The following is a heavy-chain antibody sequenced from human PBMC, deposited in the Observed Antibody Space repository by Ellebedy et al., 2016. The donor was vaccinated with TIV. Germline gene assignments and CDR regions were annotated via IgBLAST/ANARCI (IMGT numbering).Heavy chain of an antibody. CDR3: ARHGPASSTWLNWFNP. V-gene: IGHV4-39*01. Sequence: SETLSLXXTVSGGSLSSPSYYCGWCRQRPWKGPAWLGSLNYSRSTYYNPSLKSRVTISVDTSKNQFSLKLSSVTAADTAVYYCARHGPASSTWLNWFNPWGQGTLVTVSS. D-gene: IGHD6-13*01. CDR2: LNYSRST. J-gene: IGHJ5*02. CDR1: GGSLSSPSYY.